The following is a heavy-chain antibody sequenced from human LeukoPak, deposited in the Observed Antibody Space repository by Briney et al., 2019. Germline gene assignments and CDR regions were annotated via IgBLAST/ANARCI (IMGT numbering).Heavy chain of an antibody. J-gene: IGHJ6*03. Sequence: ASVKVSCKASGYTFTSYDINWVRQATGQGLESMGWMNPNSGNTGYAQKFQGRVTITRNTSISTAYMELSSLRSEDTAVYYCVAARPPYYYMDVWGKGTTVTVSS. CDR1: GYTFTSYD. CDR2: MNPNSGNT. CDR3: VAARPPYYYMDV. V-gene: IGHV1-8*03. D-gene: IGHD6-6*01.